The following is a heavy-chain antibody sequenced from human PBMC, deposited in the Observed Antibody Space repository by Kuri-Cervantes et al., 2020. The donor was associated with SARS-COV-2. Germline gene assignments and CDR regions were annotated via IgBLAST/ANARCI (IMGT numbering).Heavy chain of an antibody. D-gene: IGHD3-10*01. V-gene: IGHV1-8*02. CDR1: GYTFTSYD. Sequence: ASVKVSCKASGYTFTSYDINWVRQATGQGLEWMGWMNPNSGNTGYAQKFQGRVTMTTDTSTSTAYMELRSLRSDDTAVYYCARDSGFAPFDYWGQGTLVTVSS. J-gene: IGHJ4*02. CDR2: MNPNSGNT. CDR3: ARDSGFAPFDY.